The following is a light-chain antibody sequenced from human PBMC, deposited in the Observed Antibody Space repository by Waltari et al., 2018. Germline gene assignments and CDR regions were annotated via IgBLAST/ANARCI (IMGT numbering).Light chain of an antibody. CDR1: QSVLYNSNNKNS. CDR2: WAS. CDR3: QQYYSSPPT. J-gene: IGKJ1*01. V-gene: IGKV4-1*01. Sequence: DIVMTQSPDSLAVSLGERATINCKSSQSVLYNSNNKNSLGWYQQKPGQPPKLLLYWASTREAGVPDRFSGSGSETDFTLPINSLQAEDVAVYYCQQYYSSPPTFGQGTKVEVK.